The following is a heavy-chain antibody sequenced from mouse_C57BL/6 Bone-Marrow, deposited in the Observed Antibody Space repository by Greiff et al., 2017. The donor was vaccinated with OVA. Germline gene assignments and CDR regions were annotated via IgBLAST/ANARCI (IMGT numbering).Heavy chain of an antibody. Sequence: EVKLVESGGDLVKPGGSLKLSCAASGFTFSSYGMSWVRQTPDKRLEWVATISSGGSYTYYPDSVKGRFTISRHNAKNTLYLQMSSLKSEDTAMYYCARYYYGSSYYWGQGTTLTVSS. J-gene: IGHJ2*01. CDR2: ISSGGSYT. CDR3: ARYYYGSSYY. CDR1: GFTFSSYG. V-gene: IGHV5-6*01. D-gene: IGHD1-1*01.